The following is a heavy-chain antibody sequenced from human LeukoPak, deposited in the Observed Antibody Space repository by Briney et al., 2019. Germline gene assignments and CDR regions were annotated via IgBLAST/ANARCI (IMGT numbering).Heavy chain of an antibody. CDR2: IYYSGST. CDR1: GGSISSYY. V-gene: IGHV4-59*08. J-gene: IGHJ5*02. CDR3: ARRIDLSGGSGYYAFPWFDP. D-gene: IGHD3-22*01. Sequence: PSETLSLTCTVSGGSISSYYWSWIRQPPGNGLEWIGYIYYSGSTNYNPSLKSRVTISVDTSKNQFSLKLSSVTAADTAVYYCARRIDLSGGSGYYAFPWFDPWGQGTLVTVSS.